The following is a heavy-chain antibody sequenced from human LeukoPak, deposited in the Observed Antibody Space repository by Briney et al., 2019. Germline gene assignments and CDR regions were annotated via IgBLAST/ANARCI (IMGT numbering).Heavy chain of an antibody. CDR1: GGSISSSSYY. CDR3: ARGVNSGYFDY. D-gene: IGHD1-26*01. CDR2: IYYSGST. Sequence: SETLSLTCTVSGGSISSSSYYWGWIRQPPGKGLEWIGSIYYSGSTYYNPSLKSRVTISVDTSKNQFSLKLSSVTAADTAVYYCARGVNSGYFDYCGQGTLVTVSS. J-gene: IGHJ4*02. V-gene: IGHV4-39*07.